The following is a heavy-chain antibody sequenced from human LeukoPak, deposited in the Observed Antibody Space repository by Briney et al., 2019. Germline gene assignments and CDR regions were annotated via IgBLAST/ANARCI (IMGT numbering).Heavy chain of an antibody. D-gene: IGHD3-10*01. CDR2: IWYDGSNK. CDR3: AKGPDVLLWFGELLPFDY. Sequence: GGSLRLSCAASGFTFSSYGMHWVRQAPGKGLEWVAVIWYDGSNKYYADSVKGRFTISRDNSKNTLYLQMNSLSAEDTAVYYCAKGPDVLLWFGELLPFDYWGQGTLVTVSS. J-gene: IGHJ4*02. CDR1: GFTFSSYG. V-gene: IGHV3-30*02.